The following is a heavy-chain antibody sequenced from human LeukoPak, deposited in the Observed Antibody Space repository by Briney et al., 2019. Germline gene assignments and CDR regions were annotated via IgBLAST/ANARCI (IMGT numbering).Heavy chain of an antibody. J-gene: IGHJ4*02. CDR1: GFSINRGYY. Sequence: PSETLSLTCGVSGFSINRGYYWGWIRQPPGKGLEWIGSIYYSGSTYYNPSLKSRVTISVDTSKNQFSLKLSSVTAADTAVYYCARQIRYYDSSGMLFDYWGQGTLVTVSS. V-gene: IGHV4-38-2*01. D-gene: IGHD3-22*01. CDR3: ARQIRYYDSSGMLFDY. CDR2: IYYSGST.